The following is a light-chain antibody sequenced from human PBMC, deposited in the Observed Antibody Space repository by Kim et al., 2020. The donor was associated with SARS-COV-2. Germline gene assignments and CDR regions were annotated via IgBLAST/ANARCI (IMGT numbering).Light chain of an antibody. CDR3: QAWDSSAVV. CDR1: KLGDKY. CDR2: QDS. Sequence: SVSTGQSASFPGSGEKLGDKYACWYQQKPGQPPVLVIYQDSKRPSGIPERFSGSNSGNTATLTISGTQAMDEADYYCQAWDSSAVVFGGGTQLTVL. V-gene: IGLV3-1*01. J-gene: IGLJ2*01.